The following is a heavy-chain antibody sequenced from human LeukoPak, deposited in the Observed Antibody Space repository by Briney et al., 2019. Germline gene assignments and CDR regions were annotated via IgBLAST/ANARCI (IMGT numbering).Heavy chain of an antibody. J-gene: IGHJ5*02. CDR1: GDSISSNNYF. V-gene: IGHV4-39*02. CDR3: ARDYGSGFS. CDR2: ISYNGNT. D-gene: IGHD3-10*01. Sequence: SETLPLTCTVSGDSISSNNYFWGWICQPPGKGLEWIGEISYNGNTYYNPSLKSRVTISVDTSKNQFSLKLSSVIAADTAVYYCARDYGSGFSWGQGTLVTVSS.